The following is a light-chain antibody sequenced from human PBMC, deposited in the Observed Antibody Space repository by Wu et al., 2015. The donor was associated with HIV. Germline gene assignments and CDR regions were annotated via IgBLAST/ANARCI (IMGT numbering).Light chain of an antibody. J-gene: IGKJ4*01. V-gene: IGKV1-5*03. CDR2: KAS. Sequence: DIQMTQSPSTLSASVGDRVTITCRASQTISNWLAWYQQKPGKAPKLLIYKASNLESGVPSRFSGSGSGTDFTLTISCLQSEDFATYYCQQYYSYPLTFGGGTKVEIK. CDR3: QQYYSYPLT. CDR1: QTISNW.